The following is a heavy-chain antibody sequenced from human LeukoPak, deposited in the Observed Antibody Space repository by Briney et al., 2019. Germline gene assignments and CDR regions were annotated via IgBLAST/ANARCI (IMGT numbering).Heavy chain of an antibody. V-gene: IGHV3-21*01. CDR1: RFTFSSYS. D-gene: IGHD1-14*01. CDR3: GRVVPWDNPDYYYYYMDV. CDR2: ISSSGSYI. J-gene: IGHJ6*03. Sequence: GGSLRLSCAASRFTFSSYSMNWVRQAPGKGLEWVSSISSSGSYIYYADSVKGRFTIPKDNAKNSLSLQMNSLRAEEPSVFSFGRVVPWDNPDYYYYYMDVWGKGTTVTVSS.